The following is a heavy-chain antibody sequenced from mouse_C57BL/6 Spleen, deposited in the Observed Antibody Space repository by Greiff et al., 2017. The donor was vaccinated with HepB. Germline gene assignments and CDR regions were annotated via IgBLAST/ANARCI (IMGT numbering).Heavy chain of an antibody. CDR2: IDPETGGT. CDR1: GYTFTDYE. V-gene: IGHV1-15*01. J-gene: IGHJ4*01. D-gene: IGHD1-1*01. Sequence: VHLVESGAELVRPGASVTLSCKASGYTFTDYEMHWVKQTPVHGLEWIGAIDPETGGTAYNQKFKGKAILTADKSSSTAYMELRSLTSEDSAVYYCTRRDYGSSYDYAMDYWGQGTSVTVSS. CDR3: TRRDYGSSYDYAMDY.